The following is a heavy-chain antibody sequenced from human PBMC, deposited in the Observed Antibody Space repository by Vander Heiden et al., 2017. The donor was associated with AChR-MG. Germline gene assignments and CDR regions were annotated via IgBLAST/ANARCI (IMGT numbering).Heavy chain of an antibody. Sequence: QVQLVQSGAEVTKPGSSVKVSCKASGGTFSSYAISWVRQAPGQGLEWMGGIIPIFGTANYAQKFQGRVTITADESTSTAYMELSSLRSEDTAVYYCASSSPAPDCTNGVCYLQDYWGQGTLVTVSS. V-gene: IGHV1-69*01. CDR1: GGTFSSYA. CDR3: ASSSPAPDCTNGVCYLQDY. J-gene: IGHJ4*02. D-gene: IGHD2-8*01. CDR2: IIPIFGTA.